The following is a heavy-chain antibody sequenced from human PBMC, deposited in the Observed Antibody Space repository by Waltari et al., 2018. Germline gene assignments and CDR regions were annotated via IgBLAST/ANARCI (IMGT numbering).Heavy chain of an antibody. CDR3: AKARRVATMAFSDY. D-gene: IGHD5-12*01. V-gene: IGHV3-48*03. CDR2: ISSSGSTI. Sequence: EVQLVESGGGLVQPGGSLRLSCAASGFTFSSYEMNWVRQAPGKGLEWVSYISSSGSTIYYADSVKGRFTISRDNAKNTLYLQMNSLRAEDTAVYYCAKARRVATMAFSDYWGQGTLVTVSS. CDR1: GFTFSSYE. J-gene: IGHJ4*02.